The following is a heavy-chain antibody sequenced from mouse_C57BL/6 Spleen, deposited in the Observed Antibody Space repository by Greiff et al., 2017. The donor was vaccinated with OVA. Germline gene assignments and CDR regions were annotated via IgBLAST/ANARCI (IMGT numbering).Heavy chain of an antibody. J-gene: IGHJ4*01. CDR2: IYPRSGNT. D-gene: IGHD2-5*01. CDR3: ARQENSNYGDYDAMDY. Sequence: QVQLKQSGAEMARPGASVKLSCKASGYTFTSYGISWVKQRTGQGLEWIGEIYPRSGNTYYNEKFKGKATLTADKSSSTAYMELRSLTSEDSAVYFWARQENSNYGDYDAMDYWGQGTSVTVSS. V-gene: IGHV1-81*01. CDR1: GYTFTSYG.